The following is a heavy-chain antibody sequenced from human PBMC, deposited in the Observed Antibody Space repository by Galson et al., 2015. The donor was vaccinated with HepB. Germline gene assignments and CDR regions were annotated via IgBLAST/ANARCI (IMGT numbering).Heavy chain of an antibody. D-gene: IGHD3-3*01. CDR1: GYTFTSYD. Sequence: SVKVSCKASGYTFTSYDINWVRQATGQGLEWMGWMNPNSGNTGYARKFQGRVTMTRNTSISTAYMELSSLRSEDTAVYYCARGPDYDFWSGYYSPEDYYYGMDVWGQGTTVTVSS. V-gene: IGHV1-8*01. CDR3: ARGPDYDFWSGYYSPEDYYYGMDV. CDR2: MNPNSGNT. J-gene: IGHJ6*02.